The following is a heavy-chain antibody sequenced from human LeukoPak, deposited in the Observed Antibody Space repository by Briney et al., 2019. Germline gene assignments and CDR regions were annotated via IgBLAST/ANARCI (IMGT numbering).Heavy chain of an antibody. CDR3: ARVDRNYYDSSGYSNY. CDR1: GYTFTSYY. J-gene: IGHJ4*02. CDR2: INPSGGST. D-gene: IGHD3-22*01. Sequence: ASVKASCKASGYTFTSYYMHWVRQAPGQGLEWMGIINPSGGSTSYAQKFQGRVTMTRDMSTSTVYMELSSLRSEDTAVYYCARVDRNYYDSSGYSNYWGQGTLVTVSS. V-gene: IGHV1-46*01.